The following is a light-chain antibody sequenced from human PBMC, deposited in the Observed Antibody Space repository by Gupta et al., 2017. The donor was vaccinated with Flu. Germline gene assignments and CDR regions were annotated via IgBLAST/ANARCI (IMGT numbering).Light chain of an antibody. CDR2: DDD. V-gene: IGLV6-57*03. CDR3: QSYDNVVWV. CDR1: SGNIADNY. J-gene: IGLJ3*02. Sequence: NFMLTQPHSVSESPGKTVTISCTRSSGNIADNYVQWYQQRPGSAPTNVIYDDDQRPSGVSDRFSGSVDSSSNVASLTISGLQTAYEADYYCQSYDNVVWVFGGGTKLTVL.